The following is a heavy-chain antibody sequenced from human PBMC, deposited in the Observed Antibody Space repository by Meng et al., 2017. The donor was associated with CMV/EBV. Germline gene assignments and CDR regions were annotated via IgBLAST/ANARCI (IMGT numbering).Heavy chain of an antibody. D-gene: IGHD3-3*01. CDR2: INHSGST. Sequence: SETLSLTCAVYGGSFSGYYWSWIRQPPGKGLEWIGEINHSGSTNYNPSLKSRVTISVDTSKNQFSLKLSSVTAADTAVYYCAKDLKTYYDFWSAGYGMDVWGQGTTVTVSS. CDR3: AKDLKTYYDFWSAGYGMDV. CDR1: GGSFSGYY. V-gene: IGHV4-34*01. J-gene: IGHJ6*02.